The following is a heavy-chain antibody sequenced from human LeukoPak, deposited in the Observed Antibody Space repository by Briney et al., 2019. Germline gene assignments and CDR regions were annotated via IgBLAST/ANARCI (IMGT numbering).Heavy chain of an antibody. D-gene: IGHD5-12*01. CDR3: ARGLTSGYAEGRWFDP. J-gene: IGHJ5*02. Sequence: PSETLSLTCAVYGGSFSGYYWSWIRQPPGKGLEWIGEINHSGSTNYNPSLKSRVTISVDTSKNQFSLKLSSVTAADTAVYYCARGLTSGYAEGRWFDPWGQGTLVTVSS. CDR2: INHSGST. CDR1: GGSFSGYY. V-gene: IGHV4-34*01.